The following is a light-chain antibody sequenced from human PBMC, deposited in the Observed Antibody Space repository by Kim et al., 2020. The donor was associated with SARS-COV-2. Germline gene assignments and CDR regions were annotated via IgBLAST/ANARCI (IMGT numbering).Light chain of an antibody. CDR3: LLSYGGAPWV. J-gene: IGLJ3*02. CDR1: TGAVTSGHY. Sequence: GGTVTLTGGSSTGAVTSGHYPYWFQQKPGQAPRTLIYDTDNKHSWTPARFSGSLLGGKAALTLSGAQPEDEAEYYCLLSYGGAPWVFGGGTQLTVL. CDR2: DTD. V-gene: IGLV7-46*01.